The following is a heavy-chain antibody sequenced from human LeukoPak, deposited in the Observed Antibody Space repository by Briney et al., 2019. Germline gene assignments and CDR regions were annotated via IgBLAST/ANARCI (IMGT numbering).Heavy chain of an antibody. CDR2: IDPSDSYT. CDR3: ARHADCSSTSCYVDFDY. Sequence: GESLKISCKGSGYSFTSYWISWLRQMPAKGLEWMGRIDPSDSYTNYSPSFQGHVTISADKSISTAYLQWSSLKASDTAMYNCARHADCSSTSCYVDFDYWGQGTLVTVSS. CDR1: GYSFTSYW. J-gene: IGHJ4*02. V-gene: IGHV5-10-1*01. D-gene: IGHD2-2*01.